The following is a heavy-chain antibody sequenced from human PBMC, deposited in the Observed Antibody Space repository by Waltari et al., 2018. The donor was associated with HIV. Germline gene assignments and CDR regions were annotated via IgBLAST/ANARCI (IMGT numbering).Heavy chain of an antibody. V-gene: IGHV3-73*01. J-gene: IGHJ4*02. Sequence: EVQLVESGGALVQPGGSLKLSCAASGFNFKGSAIHWVRQASGKGLEWVGRIRSKLGSFATAYGASMKGRFTISRDDSKNTAYLQMNSLKTEDTALYYCTRWTAAAGTAFDYWGLGTLVTVSS. CDR3: TRWTAAAGTAFDY. CDR1: GFNFKGSA. CDR2: IRSKLGSFAT. D-gene: IGHD6-13*01.